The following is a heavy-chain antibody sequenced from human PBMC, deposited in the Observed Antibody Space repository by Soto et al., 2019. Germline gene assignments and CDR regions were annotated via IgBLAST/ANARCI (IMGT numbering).Heavy chain of an antibody. D-gene: IGHD3-9*01. CDR1: GFSLSTSEVG. V-gene: IGHV2-5*02. CDR3: AHRGRYFDGASPYYYYTMDV. CDR2: IYWDDDE. J-gene: IGHJ6*02. Sequence: QITLKESGPTLVKPTQTLTLTCTFSGFSLSTSEVGVGWIRQPPGKALEWLALIYWDDDERYSPSLKTRLTITKDTSKNQVVLTMTNMDPVDTATYYCAHRGRYFDGASPYYYYTMDVSGQGTTVTVSS.